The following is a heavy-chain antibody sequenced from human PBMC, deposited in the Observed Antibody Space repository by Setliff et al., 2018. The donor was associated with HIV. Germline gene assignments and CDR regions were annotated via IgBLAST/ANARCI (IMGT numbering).Heavy chain of an antibody. CDR1: GFRFRSYW. Sequence: HPGGSLRLSCAASGFRFRSYWMSWVRQAPGKGLESVANVKQDGTETLYVDSVKGXXTISRDNANNLVYLQMNSLRVEDTAVYFCARWGSGSYERVFDYWGQGXXXXVSS. CDR2: VKQDGTET. CDR3: ARWGSGSYERVFDY. D-gene: IGHD1-26*01. V-gene: IGHV3-7*01. J-gene: IGHJ4*02.